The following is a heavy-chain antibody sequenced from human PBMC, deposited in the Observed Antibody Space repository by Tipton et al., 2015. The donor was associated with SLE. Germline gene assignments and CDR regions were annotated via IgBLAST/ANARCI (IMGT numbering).Heavy chain of an antibody. Sequence: TLSLTCTVSGGSISSSSYYWGWIRQPPGKGLEWIGSIYYSGSTYYNPSVASRVTISVDTSKKQFSLKLNSVTAADTAVYYCARHDEGLRLGELSFIDYWGQGTLVTVSS. J-gene: IGHJ4*02. D-gene: IGHD3-16*02. V-gene: IGHV4-39*01. CDR2: IYYSGST. CDR3: ARHDEGLRLGELSFIDY. CDR1: GGSISSSSYY.